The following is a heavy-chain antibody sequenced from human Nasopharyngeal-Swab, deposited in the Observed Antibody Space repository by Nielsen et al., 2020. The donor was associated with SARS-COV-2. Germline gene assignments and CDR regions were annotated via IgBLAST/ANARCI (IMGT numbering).Heavy chain of an antibody. CDR2: IKSDGSST. CDR1: GFTFSSYW. Sequence: GGSLRLSCAASGFTFSSYWMHWVRQAPGKGLVWVARIKSDGSSTIYADSVKGRFTISRDNAKNTLYLQMNSLRAEDTAVYYCARAYYFDSWGQGTLVTVSS. CDR3: ARAYYFDS. V-gene: IGHV3-74*01. J-gene: IGHJ4*02.